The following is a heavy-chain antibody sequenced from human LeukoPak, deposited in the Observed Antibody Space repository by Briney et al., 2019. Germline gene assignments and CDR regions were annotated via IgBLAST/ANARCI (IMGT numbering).Heavy chain of an antibody. CDR2: IYSAGNT. V-gene: IGHV3-53*04. CDR3: VRGGTPGYSSGRIDY. Sequence: GGSLRLSCVASGFTDSSNYMSWVRQAPGKGLEWVSVIYSAGNTYYADSVKGRFTISRHNSKNTLYLQMNSLRVEDTAVYYCVRGGTPGYSSGRIDYWGQGTLVTVSS. CDR1: GFTDSSNY. D-gene: IGHD6-19*01. J-gene: IGHJ4*02.